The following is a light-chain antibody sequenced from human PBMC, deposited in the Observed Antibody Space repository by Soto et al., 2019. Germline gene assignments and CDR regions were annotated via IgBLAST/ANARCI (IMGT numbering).Light chain of an antibody. Sequence: AIQMTQSPSSLSASVGDTVTITCRASRGVGHDLGWYQQKPGKAPKLLIYHASTLQSGVPSRFSDSGSGTDFTLTISSLQAEDFATYYCLQDYDIPLTFGGGTKVEI. V-gene: IGKV1-6*01. J-gene: IGKJ4*01. CDR1: RGVGHD. CDR3: LQDYDIPLT. CDR2: HAS.